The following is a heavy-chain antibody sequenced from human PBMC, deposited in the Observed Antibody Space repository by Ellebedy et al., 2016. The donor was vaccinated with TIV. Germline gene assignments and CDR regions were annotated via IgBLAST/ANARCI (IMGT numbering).Heavy chain of an antibody. CDR3: VKDGVYNDGAWDFEF. CDR1: GFPFTYT. CDR2: IVTVGTP. D-gene: IGHD5-24*01. V-gene: IGHV3-23*05. Sequence: GESLKISCEASGFPFTYTMAWFRRAPGKGLEWVAGIVTVGTPFYADSVKGRFTISRDDSRIRLYLQMNRVRGEDTAIYYCVKDGVYNDGAWDFEFWGPGTLVTVSS. J-gene: IGHJ4*02.